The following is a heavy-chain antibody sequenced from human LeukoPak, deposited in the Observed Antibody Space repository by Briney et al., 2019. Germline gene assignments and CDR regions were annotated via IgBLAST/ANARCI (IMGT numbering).Heavy chain of an antibody. CDR2: ISGSGGST. V-gene: IGHV3-23*01. CDR3: AKDYYSSSWLAPDAFDI. Sequence: GGSLRLSCAASGFTFSSYAMSWVRQAPGKGLEWVSAISGSGGSTYYADSVKGRFTIFRVNSKNTLYLQMNSLRAQDTAVYYCAKDYYSSSWLAPDAFDIWGQGTMVTVSS. J-gene: IGHJ3*02. CDR1: GFTFSSYA. D-gene: IGHD6-13*01.